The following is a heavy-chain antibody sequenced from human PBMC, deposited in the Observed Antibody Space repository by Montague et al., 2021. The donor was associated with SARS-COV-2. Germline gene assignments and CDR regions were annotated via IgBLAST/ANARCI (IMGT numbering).Heavy chain of an antibody. V-gene: IGHV4-61*09. D-gene: IGHD2-8*01. J-gene: IGHJ6*02. CDR2: IQTSGTS. CDR1: DDSMTSGSYF. Sequence: TLSLTCTVSDDSMTSGSYFWTWVRQPAGKGLEWIGHIQTSGTSNYNPSLRGRISMSIDTSRKQFSLEVRSVTAADTAVYYCARDRPESWRISPGLAGLFATLVHSASGMDVWGQGTTVTVS. CDR3: ARDRPESWRISPGLAGLFATLVHSASGMDV.